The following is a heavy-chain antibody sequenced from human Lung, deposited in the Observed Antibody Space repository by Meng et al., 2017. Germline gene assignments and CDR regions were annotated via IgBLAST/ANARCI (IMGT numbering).Heavy chain of an antibody. Sequence: GGSLRSPFAAPGFTLSSYAMSWARQAPGKGLEWVSSISDSGGSTNYADSVKGRFTISRDNSKNTLYLQMNSLRAEDTAVYYCAKDSQSSSGWWYDYWGQGTLVTVSS. D-gene: IGHD6-19*01. CDR1: GFTLSSYA. CDR2: ISDSGGST. V-gene: IGHV3-23*01. CDR3: AKDSQSSSGWWYDY. J-gene: IGHJ4*02.